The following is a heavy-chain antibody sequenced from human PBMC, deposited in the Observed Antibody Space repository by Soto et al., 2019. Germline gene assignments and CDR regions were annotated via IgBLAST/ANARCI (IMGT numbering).Heavy chain of an antibody. V-gene: IGHV4-59*01. Sequence: SETLSLTCTVSGGSISSYYWSWIRQPPGKGLEWIGYIYYSGSTNYNPSLKSRVTISVDTSKNQFSLKLSSVTAADTAVYYCARGDYDILTGYTYYYYYGMDVWDQGTTVTVSS. J-gene: IGHJ6*02. D-gene: IGHD3-9*01. CDR1: GGSISSYY. CDR2: IYYSGST. CDR3: ARGDYDILTGYTYYYYYGMDV.